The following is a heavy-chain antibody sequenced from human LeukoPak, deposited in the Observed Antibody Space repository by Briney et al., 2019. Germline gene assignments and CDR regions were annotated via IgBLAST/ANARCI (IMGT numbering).Heavy chain of an antibody. CDR1: GDSVSGGPAG. D-gene: IGHD3-10*01. CDR2: AYYRYKWFI. V-gene: IGHV6-1*01. J-gene: IGHJ4*02. Sequence: SQTLSLTCAISGDSVSGGPAGWNWIRQSPSRCLELLGRAYYRYKWFIDYALSVKARITITPDTSKNQFSLPLTYVTAEDTAVYYCARGAVRGGTNFDYWGQGTLVTVSS. CDR3: ARGAVRGGTNFDY.